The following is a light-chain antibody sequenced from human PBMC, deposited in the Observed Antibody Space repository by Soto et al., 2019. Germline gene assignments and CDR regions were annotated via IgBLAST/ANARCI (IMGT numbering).Light chain of an antibody. Sequence: NFMLTQPHSVSASPGKTATISCTGSSGSIASNYVQWYQQRPGSAPTTIIYEDNQRPSGVPDRFSGSIDSSSNSASLTISGMKTEDEADYYGQSYDTTNQAVVFGGGTKLTVL. V-gene: IGLV6-57*02. CDR3: QSYDTTNQAVV. CDR2: EDN. CDR1: SGSIASNY. J-gene: IGLJ2*01.